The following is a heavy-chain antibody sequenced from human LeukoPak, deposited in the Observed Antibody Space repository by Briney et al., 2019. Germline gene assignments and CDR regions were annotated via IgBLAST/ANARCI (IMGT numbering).Heavy chain of an antibody. V-gene: IGHV3-30*18. Sequence: GGSLRLSCAASGFTFSSYSMNWVRQAPGKGLEWVAVISYDGSNKYYADSVKGRFTISRDNSKNTLYLQMNSLRAEDTAVYYCAKDLRGSYGMDVWGQGTTVTVSS. D-gene: IGHD5/OR15-5a*01. CDR1: GFTFSSYS. J-gene: IGHJ6*02. CDR2: ISYDGSNK. CDR3: AKDLRGSYGMDV.